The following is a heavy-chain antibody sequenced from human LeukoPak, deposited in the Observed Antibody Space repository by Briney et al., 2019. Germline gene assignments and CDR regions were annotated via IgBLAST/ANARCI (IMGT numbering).Heavy chain of an antibody. Sequence: PSETLSLTCTVSGGSISSGDFYWSWIRQPPEKGLEYIRYIYHSGVTFYNPSLRSRVTVSIDTSKNQFSLKLSSVTAADTAVYYCARDRSTVDYYGLDVWGQGTTVIVSS. D-gene: IGHD4-11*01. J-gene: IGHJ6*02. CDR2: IYHSGVT. V-gene: IGHV4-30-4*01. CDR1: GGSISSGDFY. CDR3: ARDRSTVDYYGLDV.